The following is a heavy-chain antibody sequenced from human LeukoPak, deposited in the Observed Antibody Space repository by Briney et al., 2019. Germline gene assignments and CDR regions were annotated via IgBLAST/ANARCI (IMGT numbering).Heavy chain of an antibody. Sequence: GGSLRLSCAASGFTFDDYAMHWVRQAPGKGLEWVSGISWNSGSIGYADSVKGRFTISRDNAKNSLYLQMNSLRAEDTAVYYCAKLGGGYPTNFDYWGQGTLVTVSS. J-gene: IGHJ4*02. CDR1: GFTFDDYA. CDR3: AKLGGGYPTNFDY. V-gene: IGHV3-9*01. D-gene: IGHD3-22*01. CDR2: ISWNSGSI.